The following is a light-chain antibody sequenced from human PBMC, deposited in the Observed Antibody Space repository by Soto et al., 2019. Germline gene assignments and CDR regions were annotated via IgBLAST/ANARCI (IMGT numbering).Light chain of an antibody. CDR2: DVS. CDR3: YSYAGSNVL. J-gene: IGLJ2*01. CDR1: SSDVGGYNY. V-gene: IGLV2-11*01. Sequence: QSALTQPRSVSGSPGQSVTISCTGTSSDVGGYNYVSWYQQHPGKAPKLMIYDVSKRPSGVPDRFPGSKSGNTASLTISGLQAEDEADYYCYSYAGSNVLFGGGTTLTVL.